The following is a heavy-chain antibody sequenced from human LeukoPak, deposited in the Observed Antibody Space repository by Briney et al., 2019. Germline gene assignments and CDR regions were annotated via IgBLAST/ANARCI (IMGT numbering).Heavy chain of an antibody. Sequence: SETLSLTCTVSGGSISTYYWSWIRQPPGKGLEWIGYIYYSGSTNYNPSLKSRVTISVDKSKNQFSLKLSSVTAADTAVYYCARDPTPYDILTGYYNDAFDIWGQGTMVTVSS. CDR2: IYYSGST. D-gene: IGHD3-9*01. CDR1: GGSISTYY. J-gene: IGHJ3*02. V-gene: IGHV4-59*12. CDR3: ARDPTPYDILTGYYNDAFDI.